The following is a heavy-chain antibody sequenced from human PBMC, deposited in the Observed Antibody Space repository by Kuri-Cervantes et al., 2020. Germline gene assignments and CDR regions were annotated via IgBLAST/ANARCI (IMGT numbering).Heavy chain of an antibody. Sequence: GESLKTSCAASGFTFSSYAMHWVRQAPGKGLEWVAVISYDGSNKYYADSVKGRFTISRDNSKNTLYLQMNSLRAEDTAVYYCAKSPYNWNAPFDYWGQGTLVTVSS. J-gene: IGHJ4*02. CDR2: ISYDGSNK. CDR1: GFTFSSYA. V-gene: IGHV3-30-3*02. CDR3: AKSPYNWNAPFDY. D-gene: IGHD1-1*01.